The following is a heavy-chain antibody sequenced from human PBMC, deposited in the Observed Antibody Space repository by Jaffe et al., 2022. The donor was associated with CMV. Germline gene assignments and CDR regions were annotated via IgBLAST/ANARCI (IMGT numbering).Heavy chain of an antibody. CDR3: AADRYSGSYLNWFDP. J-gene: IGHJ5*02. V-gene: IGHV1-58*01. Sequence: QMQLVQSGPEVKKPGTSVKVSCKASGFTFTSSAVQWVRQARGQRLEWIGWIVVGSGNTNYAQKFQERVTITRDMSTSTAYMELSSLRSEDTAVYYCAADRYSGSYLNWFDPWGQGTLVTVSS. CDR2: IVVGSGNT. CDR1: GFTFTSSA. D-gene: IGHD1-26*01.